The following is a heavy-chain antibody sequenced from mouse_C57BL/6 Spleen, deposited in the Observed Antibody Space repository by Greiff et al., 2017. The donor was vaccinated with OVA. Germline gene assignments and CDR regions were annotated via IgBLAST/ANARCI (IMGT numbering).Heavy chain of an antibody. D-gene: IGHD1-1*01. CDR3: TYYGSSPYYFDY. J-gene: IGHJ2*01. CDR2: IDPENGDT. CDR1: GFNIKDDY. Sequence: VHLQHSGAELVRPGASVKLSCTASGFNIKDDYMHWVKQRPEQGLEWIGWIDPENGDTEYASKFQGKATITADTSSNTAYLQLSSLTSEDTAVYYCTYYGSSPYYFDYWGQGTTLTVSS. V-gene: IGHV14-4*01.